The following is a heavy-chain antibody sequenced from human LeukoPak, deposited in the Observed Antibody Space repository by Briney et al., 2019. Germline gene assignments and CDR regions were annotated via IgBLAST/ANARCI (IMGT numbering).Heavy chain of an antibody. J-gene: IGHJ4*02. Sequence: GGSLRLSCAASGFTVSSRYISWVRQAPGKGLEWVSFIYTDGSTYYAESVKGRFTISRDISKNTAYLQMNSLRAEDTALYFCAVYYYGSFPPTNFDYWGQGTLVTVSS. CDR1: GFTVSSRY. CDR3: AVYYYGSFPPTNFDY. CDR2: IYTDGST. D-gene: IGHD3-10*01. V-gene: IGHV3-66*01.